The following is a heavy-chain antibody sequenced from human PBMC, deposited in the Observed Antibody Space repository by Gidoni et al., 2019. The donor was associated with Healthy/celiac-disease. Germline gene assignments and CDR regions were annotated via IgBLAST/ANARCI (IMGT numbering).Heavy chain of an antibody. D-gene: IGHD3-22*01. Sequence: QVQLQESGPGLVKPSQTLSLTCTVSGGAISSGGYYWSWIRQHPGKGLEWIGYIDYSGSTYYNPSLKSRVTISVDTSKNQFSLKLSSVTAADTAVYYCARERLDYYDSSGYGENYFDYWGQGTLVTVSS. J-gene: IGHJ4*02. CDR1: GGAISSGGYY. V-gene: IGHV4-31*03. CDR2: IDYSGST. CDR3: ARERLDYYDSSGYGENYFDY.